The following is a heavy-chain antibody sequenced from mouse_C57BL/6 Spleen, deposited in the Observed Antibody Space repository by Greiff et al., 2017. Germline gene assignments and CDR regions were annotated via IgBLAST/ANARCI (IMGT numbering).Heavy chain of an antibody. V-gene: IGHV1-80*01. Sequence: QVHVKQSGAELVKPGASVKISCKASGYAFSSYWMNWVKQRPGKGLEWIGQIYPGDGDTNYNGKFKGKATLTADKSSSTAYMQLSSLTSEDSAVYFCARSGTTVVATMDAMDYWGQEPQSPSPQ. CDR2: IYPGDGDT. CDR1: GYAFSSYW. J-gene: IGHJ4*01. CDR3: ARSGTTVVATMDAMDY. D-gene: IGHD1-1*01.